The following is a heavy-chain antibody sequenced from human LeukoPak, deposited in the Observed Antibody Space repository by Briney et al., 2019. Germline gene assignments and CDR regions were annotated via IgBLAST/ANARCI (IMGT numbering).Heavy chain of an antibody. CDR3: ARDGTWMNLMGAFDI. J-gene: IGHJ3*02. CDR1: GFTFSSYG. D-gene: IGHD1-1*01. Sequence: PGRSLRLSCAASGFTFSSYGMHWVRQAPGKGLEWVAVIWYDGSNKYYADSVKGRFTISRDNSKNTLYLQMNSLRAEDTAVYYCARDGTWMNLMGAFDIWGQGTMVTVSS. V-gene: IGHV3-33*01. CDR2: IWYDGSNK.